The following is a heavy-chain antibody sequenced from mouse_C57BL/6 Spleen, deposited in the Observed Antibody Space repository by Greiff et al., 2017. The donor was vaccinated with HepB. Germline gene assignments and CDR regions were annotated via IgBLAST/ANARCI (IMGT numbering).Heavy chain of an antibody. CDR1: GYTFTDYY. V-gene: IGHV1-19*01. Sequence: EVQLQESGPVLVKPGASVKMSCKASGYTFTDYYMNWVKQSHGKSLEWIGVINPYNGGTSYNQKFKGKATLTVDKSSSTAYMELNSLTSEDSAVYYCARRGRRGDYYAMDYWGQGTSVTVSS. CDR3: ARRGRRGDYYAMDY. CDR2: INPYNGGT. J-gene: IGHJ4*01.